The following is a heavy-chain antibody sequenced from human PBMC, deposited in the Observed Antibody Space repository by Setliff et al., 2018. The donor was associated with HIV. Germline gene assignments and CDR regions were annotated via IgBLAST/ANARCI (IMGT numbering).Heavy chain of an antibody. CDR2: ISPILGTT. J-gene: IGHJ4*02. V-gene: IGHV1-69*13. D-gene: IGHD3-16*02. Sequence: ASVKVSCKASGGTFSNFGFSWVRQAPGQGLEWLGGISPILGTTNYAPEFQDRVTITADESTSIVYLEMGNLRSEDTAVYFCARATDPTSYDYVWGSYRYTHGHWGQGTLVTVTS. CDR3: ARATDPTSYDYVWGSYRYTHGH. CDR1: GGTFSNFG.